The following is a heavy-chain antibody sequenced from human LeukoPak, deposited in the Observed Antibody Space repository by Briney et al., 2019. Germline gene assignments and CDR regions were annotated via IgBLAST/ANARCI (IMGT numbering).Heavy chain of an antibody. CDR2: ITPIFGTA. CDR3: ARDRNFNWFDP. J-gene: IGHJ5*02. CDR1: GGTFSSYA. Sequence: ASVKVSCKASGGTFSSYAISWVRQAPGQGLEWMGGITPIFGTANYAQKFQGSVTITTDESTSTAYMELSSLRSEDTAVYYCARDRNFNWFDPWGQGTLVTVSS. V-gene: IGHV1-69*05. D-gene: IGHD1-14*01.